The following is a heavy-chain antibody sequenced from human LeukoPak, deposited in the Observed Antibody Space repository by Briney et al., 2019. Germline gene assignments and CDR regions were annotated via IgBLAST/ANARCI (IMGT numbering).Heavy chain of an antibody. CDR2: IYHSGST. V-gene: IGHV4-30-2*01. J-gene: IGHJ3*02. CDR3: ARGDYEFSVAFDI. CDR1: GGSISSGGYY. D-gene: IGHD4-17*01. Sequence: SQTLSLTCTVSGGSISSGGYYWSWIRQPPGKGLEWIGYIYHSGSTYYNPSLKSRVTISVDRSKNQFSLKLSSVTAADTAVYYCARGDYEFSVAFDIWGQGTMVTVSS.